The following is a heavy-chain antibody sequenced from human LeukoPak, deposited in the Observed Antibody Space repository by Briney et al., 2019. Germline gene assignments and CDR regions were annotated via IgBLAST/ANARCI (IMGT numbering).Heavy chain of an antibody. CDR3: ARASTYSSSFHY. V-gene: IGHV4-31*03. Sequence: SETLSLTCTVSGGSISSGGYYWSWIRQHPGKGLEWNGYIYYSGSTYYNPSLKSRVTISVDTSKNQFSLKLSSATAADTAVYYCARASTYSSSFHYWGQGTLVTVS. D-gene: IGHD6-6*01. J-gene: IGHJ4*02. CDR2: IYYSGST. CDR1: GGSISSGGYY.